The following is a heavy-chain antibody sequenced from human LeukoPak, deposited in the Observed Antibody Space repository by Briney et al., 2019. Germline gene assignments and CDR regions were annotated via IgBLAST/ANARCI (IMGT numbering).Heavy chain of an antibody. CDR2: ISPNGEIT. V-gene: IGHV3-74*01. J-gene: IGHJ4*02. D-gene: IGHD6-19*01. Sequence: GGSLRLSCAAAEFTFSTYWMHWVRQAPGKGLVWVTNISPNGEITYYADSVKVRFTISRDSAKSTLYLEMNSLRAEDTAVYYCVRGTSDWKGVDYWGQGTPVNVSS. CDR1: EFTFSTYW. CDR3: VRGTSDWKGVDY.